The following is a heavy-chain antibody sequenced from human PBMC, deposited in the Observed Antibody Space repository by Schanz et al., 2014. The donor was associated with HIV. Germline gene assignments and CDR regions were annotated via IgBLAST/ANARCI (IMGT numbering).Heavy chain of an antibody. CDR1: GFTFSNYA. CDR2: ISDTGVRT. CDR3: AKSRGDSWPYGMDV. V-gene: IGHV3-23*01. Sequence: EVQLLESGGGLVQPGGSLRLSCEASGFTFSNYAMSWVRQAPGKGLEWVSGISDTGVRTNYADSVKGRLTISRDNSENTLYLQMNSLRAEDRAVYYCAKSRGDSWPYGMDVWGQGTTVTVSS. D-gene: IGHD4-17*01. J-gene: IGHJ6*02.